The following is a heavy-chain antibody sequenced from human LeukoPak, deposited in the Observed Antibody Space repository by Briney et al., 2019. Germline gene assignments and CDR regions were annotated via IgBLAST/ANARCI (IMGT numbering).Heavy chain of an antibody. V-gene: IGHV4-59*08. Sequence: PSETLSLTCTVSGGSISSYYWSWIRQPPGKGLEWIGYIYYSGSTNYNPSLKSRVTISVDTSKNQFSLKLSSVTAADTAVYYCARRDGRPQYSSGWYGRLSGAFYIWGQGTMVTVSS. CDR2: IYYSGST. CDR1: GGSISSYY. J-gene: IGHJ3*02. D-gene: IGHD6-19*01. CDR3: ARRDGRPQYSSGWYGRLSGAFYI.